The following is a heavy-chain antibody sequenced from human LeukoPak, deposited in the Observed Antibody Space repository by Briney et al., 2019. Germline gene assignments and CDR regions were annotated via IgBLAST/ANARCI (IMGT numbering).Heavy chain of an antibody. CDR2: ISDTGRDV. D-gene: IGHD5-12*01. CDR3: AKGLFSAYDKYLDS. V-gene: IGHV3-21*04. J-gene: IGHJ4*02. CDR1: GFAFESFT. Sequence: GGSLRLSCAGSGFAFESFTMTWVRQAPGKGLEWVSLISDTGRDVNYADSVRGRFTISRDNTKNSLFLQMDSLRVEDTAIYYCAKGLFSAYDKYLDSWGQGTLVTVSS.